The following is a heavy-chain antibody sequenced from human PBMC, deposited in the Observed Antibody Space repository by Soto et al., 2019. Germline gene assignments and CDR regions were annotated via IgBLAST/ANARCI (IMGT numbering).Heavy chain of an antibody. J-gene: IGHJ4*02. V-gene: IGHV3-23*01. D-gene: IGHD2-21*01. CDR1: GLPHSSFA. CDR3: AKEDVYNDGLWLMDH. CDR2: IYGNGGGI. Sequence: HPGGSLRLSCTASGLPHSSFAMMWVRQAPGKGLECVSGIYGNGGGIEYADSVKGRFTISRDNSKNTVYLQMTDLRADDTAVYYCAKEDVYNDGLWLMDHWGQGTQVTVSS.